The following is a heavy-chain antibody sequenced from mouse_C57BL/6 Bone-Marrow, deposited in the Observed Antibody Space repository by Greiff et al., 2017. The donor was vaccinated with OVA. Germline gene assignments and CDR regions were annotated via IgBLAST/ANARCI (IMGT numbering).Heavy chain of an antibody. CDR3: VRDYGSSPSYWYFDV. CDR1: GFTFNTYA. J-gene: IGHJ1*03. Sequence: EADGGLVQPKGSLKLSCAASGFTFNTYAMHWVRQAPGKGLEWVARIRSKSSNYATYYADSVKDRFTISRDDSQSMLYLQMNNLKTEDTAMYYCVRDYGSSPSYWYFDVWGTGTTVTVSS. D-gene: IGHD1-1*01. CDR2: IRSKSSNYAT. V-gene: IGHV10-3*01.